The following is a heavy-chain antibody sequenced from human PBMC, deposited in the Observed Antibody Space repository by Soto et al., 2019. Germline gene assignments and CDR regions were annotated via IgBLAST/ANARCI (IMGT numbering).Heavy chain of an antibody. CDR1: GYSFTSYW. J-gene: IGHJ5*02. CDR2: IDPSDSYT. Sequence: GESLKISCKGSGYSFTSYWISWVRQMPGKGLEWMGRIDPSDSYTNYSPSFQGHVTISADKSISTAYLQWSSLKASDTAMYYCARHGGTIQIWLSNWFDPWGQGTLVTVS. CDR3: ARHGGTIQIWLSNWFDP. V-gene: IGHV5-10-1*01. D-gene: IGHD5-18*01.